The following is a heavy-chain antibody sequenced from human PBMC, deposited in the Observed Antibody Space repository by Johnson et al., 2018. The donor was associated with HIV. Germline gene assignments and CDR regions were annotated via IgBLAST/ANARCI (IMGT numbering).Heavy chain of an antibody. V-gene: IGHV3-13*01. D-gene: IGHD3-22*01. CDR2: IGTAGDT. Sequence: VQLVESGGGLVQPGGSLRLSCAASGFTFSSYDIHWVRQGTGKGLEWVSAIGTAGDTYYAGSVKGRFTIPRENAKNSLYLQMNSLRAEDTAVYYCARVKFSDYYDSSGYRFPDAFESWGQGTMVTVSS. J-gene: IGHJ3*02. CDR3: ARVKFSDYYDSSGYRFPDAFES. CDR1: GFTFSSYD.